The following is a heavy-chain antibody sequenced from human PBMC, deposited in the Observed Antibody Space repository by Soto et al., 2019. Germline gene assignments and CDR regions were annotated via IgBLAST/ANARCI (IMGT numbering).Heavy chain of an antibody. D-gene: IGHD3-10*01. CDR3: ARSTGSGSYSADY. V-gene: IGHV4-59*12. Sequence: PSETLSLTCTVSGGSISSYYWSWIRQPPGKGLEWIGYIYYSGSTNYDPSLKSRVTISVDTSKNQFSLKLSSVTAADTAVYYCARSTGSGSYSADYWGQGTLVTDSS. CDR2: IYYSGST. CDR1: GGSISSYY. J-gene: IGHJ4*02.